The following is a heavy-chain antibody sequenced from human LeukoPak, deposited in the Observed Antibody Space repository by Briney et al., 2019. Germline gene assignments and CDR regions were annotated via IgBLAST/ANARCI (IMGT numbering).Heavy chain of an antibody. J-gene: IGHJ4*02. D-gene: IGHD4-11*01. Sequence: ASVKVSCKASGYTFTGYYMHWVRQAPGQGLEWMGRINPNSGGTNYAQKFQGRVTMTRDTSISTAYMELSRLRSDDTAVYYCARGDYSNYPFDYWGQGTLVTVSS. V-gene: IGHV1-2*06. CDR2: INPNSGGT. CDR3: ARGDYSNYPFDY. CDR1: GYTFTGYY.